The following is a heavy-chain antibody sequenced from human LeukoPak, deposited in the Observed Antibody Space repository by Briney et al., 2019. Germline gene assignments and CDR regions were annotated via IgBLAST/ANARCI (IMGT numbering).Heavy chain of an antibody. Sequence: PGRSLRLSCAASGVTFSRFGLHWVRQAPGEGLEWVAVISYDGSNKYYADSVKGRFTISRDNSKNTLYLQMNSLRAEDTAVYYCAKGGAAAGTDAFDIWGQGTMVTVSS. V-gene: IGHV3-30*18. CDR2: ISYDGSNK. CDR3: AKGGAAAGTDAFDI. CDR1: GVTFSRFG. J-gene: IGHJ3*02. D-gene: IGHD6-13*01.